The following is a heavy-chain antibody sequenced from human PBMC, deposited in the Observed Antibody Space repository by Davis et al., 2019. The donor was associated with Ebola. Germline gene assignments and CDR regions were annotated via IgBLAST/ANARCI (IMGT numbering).Heavy chain of an antibody. V-gene: IGHV1-18*01. Sequence: ASVKVSCKASGYTFTSYGISWVRQAPGQGLEWMGWISAYNGNTNYAQKLQGRVTMTTDTSTSTAYMELRGLRSDDTAVYYCARGSKEGYYYYGMDVWGQGTTVTVSS. J-gene: IGHJ6*02. CDR1: GYTFTSYG. CDR2: ISAYNGNT. CDR3: ARGSKEGYYYYGMDV. D-gene: IGHD5/OR15-5a*01.